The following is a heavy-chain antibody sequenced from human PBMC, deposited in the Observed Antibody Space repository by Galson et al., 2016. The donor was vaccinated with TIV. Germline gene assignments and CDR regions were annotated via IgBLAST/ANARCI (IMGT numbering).Heavy chain of an antibody. CDR3: AKTYYYDSSGGFDY. D-gene: IGHD3-22*01. Sequence: SLRLSCAASGFTFSRYAMSWVRQAPGKGLEWVSAVSSTDGSRHYADSVKGRFTISRDIPKNTLYLQMSSLRAEDTAVYYCAKTYYYDSSGGFDYWGQGTLVTVSS. V-gene: IGHV3-23*01. J-gene: IGHJ4*02. CDR2: VSSTDGSR. CDR1: GFTFSRYA.